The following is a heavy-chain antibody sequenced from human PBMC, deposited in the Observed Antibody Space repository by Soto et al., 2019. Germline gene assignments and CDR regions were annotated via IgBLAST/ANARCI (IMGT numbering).Heavy chain of an antibody. CDR3: ASSIAAAGAPFFDY. J-gene: IGHJ4*02. Sequence: QLQLQESGPGLVKPSETLSLTCTVSGGSISSSSYYWGWIRQPPGKGLEWIGSIYYSGSTYYNPSPKGRVTIAVDTSKNQFSLKLSSVTAAETAVYYCASSIAAAGAPFFDYWGQGTLVTVSS. D-gene: IGHD6-13*01. V-gene: IGHV4-39*01. CDR1: GGSISSSSYY. CDR2: IYYSGST.